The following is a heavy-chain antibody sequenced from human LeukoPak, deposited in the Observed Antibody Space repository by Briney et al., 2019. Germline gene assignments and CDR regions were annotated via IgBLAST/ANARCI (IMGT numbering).Heavy chain of an antibody. Sequence: ASVTVSCKASGYTFSSYAMNWVRQAPGQGLEWMGWINTNTGNPTYAQGFTGRFVLSLDTSGSTAYLQISSLTSEDTAVYYCAREVAPGGLDYWGQGTLVTVSS. V-gene: IGHV7-4-1*02. CDR3: AREVAPGGLDY. CDR1: GYTFSSYA. D-gene: IGHD4-23*01. J-gene: IGHJ4*02. CDR2: INTNTGNP.